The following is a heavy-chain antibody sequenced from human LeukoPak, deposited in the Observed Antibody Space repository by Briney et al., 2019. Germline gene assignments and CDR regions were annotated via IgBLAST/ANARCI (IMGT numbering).Heavy chain of an antibody. J-gene: IGHJ4*02. D-gene: IGHD4/OR15-4a*01. Sequence: GGSLRLSCAASGLTFSSYWMHWVRQAPGKGLVWVSRINSDGSSTSYADSVRGRFSISRDNAKNTLYLQMNSLRAEDTAVYYCARRAGAYSHPYDYWGQGTLVTVSS. V-gene: IGHV3-74*01. CDR2: INSDGSST. CDR3: ARRAGAYSHPYDY. CDR1: GLTFSSYW.